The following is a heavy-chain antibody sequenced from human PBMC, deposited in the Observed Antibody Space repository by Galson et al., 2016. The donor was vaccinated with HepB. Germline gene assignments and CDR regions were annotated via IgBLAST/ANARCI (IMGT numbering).Heavy chain of an antibody. J-gene: IGHJ4*02. CDR1: GFTFSYCG. CDR3: ARTPCSGGSCYIDQ. CDR2: IWSDGNTK. V-gene: IGHV3-33*01. D-gene: IGHD2-15*01. Sequence: SLRLSCAASGFTFSYCGMHWVRQAPGKGLEWLAFIWSDGNTKYYADSVKGRFTISRDNSKNTLYLQMNSLRAEDTAVYYCARTPCSGGSCYIDQWGQGVLFTVSS.